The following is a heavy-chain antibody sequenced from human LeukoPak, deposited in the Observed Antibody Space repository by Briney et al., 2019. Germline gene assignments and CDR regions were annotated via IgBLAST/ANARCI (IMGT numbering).Heavy chain of an antibody. V-gene: IGHV4-39*01. J-gene: IGHJ2*01. CDR1: GGSISSSSYY. D-gene: IGHD2/OR15-2a*01. Sequence: PSETLSLTCTVSGGSISSSSYYWGWIRQSPGKGLEWIGSIYYSGSTYYNPSLKSRVTISVDTSKNQFSLKLSSVTAADTAVYYCARAFRARYFDLWGRGTLVTVSS. CDR3: ARAFRARYFDL. CDR2: IYYSGST.